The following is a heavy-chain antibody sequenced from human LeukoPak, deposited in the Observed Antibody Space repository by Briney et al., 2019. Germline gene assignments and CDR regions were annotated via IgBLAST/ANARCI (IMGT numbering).Heavy chain of an antibody. V-gene: IGHV3-33*01. D-gene: IGHD5-12*01. Sequence: GGSLRLSCVVSGFTFSTHGFHWVRQAPGKGLEWVSVIWHDGGRKEYADSVRGRFTISRDSSNLYLQMNSLRAEDTAIYYCARDIGNSGFNLDYWGQGTPVTVSS. CDR1: GFTFSTHG. CDR2: IWHDGGRK. J-gene: IGHJ4*02. CDR3: ARDIGNSGFNLDY.